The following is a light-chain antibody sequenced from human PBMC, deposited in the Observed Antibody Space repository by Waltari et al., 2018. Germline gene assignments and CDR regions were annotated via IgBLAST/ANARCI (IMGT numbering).Light chain of an antibody. V-gene: IGLV2-23*02. CDR2: EVT. CDR3: CSYAGSSTFL. CDR1: SRDVGSYNF. Sequence: QSALTQPASVSGSPGQSITISCTGTSRDVGSYNFVSWYQQNPAKPPKILIYEVTKRPSGVSNRFSGSKSGNTASLTISGLQADDEADYYCCSYAGSSTFLFGGGTKLTVL. J-gene: IGLJ2*01.